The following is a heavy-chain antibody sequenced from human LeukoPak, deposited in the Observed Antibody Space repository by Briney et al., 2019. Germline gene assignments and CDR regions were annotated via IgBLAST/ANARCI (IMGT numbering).Heavy chain of an antibody. CDR2: IYFSGST. V-gene: IGHV4-59*11. J-gene: IGHJ3*02. CDR1: GGSISSHY. Sequence: SETRSLTCTVSGGSISSHYWSWIRQPPGKGLEWIGYIYFSGSTNYNPSLKSRVTISIDTPNNQFSLKLSSVTAADTGVYYCARGLGAVAGRIYDGFDMWGQGTMVTVSS. CDR3: ARGLGAVAGRIYDGFDM. D-gene: IGHD6-19*01.